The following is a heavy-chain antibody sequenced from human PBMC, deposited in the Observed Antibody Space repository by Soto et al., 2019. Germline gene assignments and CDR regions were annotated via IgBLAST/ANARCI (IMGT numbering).Heavy chain of an antibody. D-gene: IGHD6-13*01. CDR3: ARGRKGYSSSWYVD. CDR1: GGSISSGGYY. V-gene: IGHV4-31*03. CDR2: IYYSGST. J-gene: IGHJ4*02. Sequence: QVQLQESGPGLVKPSQTLSLTCTVSGGSISSGGYYWSWIRQHPGKGLEWIGYIYYSGSTNYNPSLKSRVTISVDTSKNQFSLKLSSVTAADTAVYYCARGRKGYSSSWYVDWGQGTLVAVSS.